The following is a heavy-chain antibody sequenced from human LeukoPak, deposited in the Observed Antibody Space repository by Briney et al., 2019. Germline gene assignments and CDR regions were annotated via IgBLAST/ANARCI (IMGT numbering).Heavy chain of an antibody. CDR3: ARDSGYYDILTGYPHYYFDY. J-gene: IGHJ4*02. CDR2: ISSSSSYI. D-gene: IGHD3-9*01. V-gene: IGHV3-21*01. CDR1: AFTSSRYW. Sequence: GGSLRLSCTASAFTSSRYWMNWVRQAPGKGLEWVSSISSSSSYIYYADSVKGRFTISRDNAKNSLYLQMNSLRAEDTAVYYCARDSGYYDILTGYPHYYFDYWGQGTLVTASS.